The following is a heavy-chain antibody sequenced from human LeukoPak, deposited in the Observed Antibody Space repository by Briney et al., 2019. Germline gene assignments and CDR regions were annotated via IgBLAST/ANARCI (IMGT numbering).Heavy chain of an antibody. CDR1: GFTFSSYW. J-gene: IGHJ4*02. V-gene: IGHV4-34*01. CDR2: INHSGST. CDR3: ARIAAAENY. D-gene: IGHD6-13*01. Sequence: GSLRLSCAASGFTFSSYWMNWVRQPPGKGLEWIGEINHSGSTNYNPSLKSRVTISVDTSKNQFSLKLSSVTAADTAVYYCARIAAAENYWGQGTLVTVSS.